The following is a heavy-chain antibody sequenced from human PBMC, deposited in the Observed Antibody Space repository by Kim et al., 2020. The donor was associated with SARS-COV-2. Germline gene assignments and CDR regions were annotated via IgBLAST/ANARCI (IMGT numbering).Heavy chain of an antibody. J-gene: IGHJ5*02. V-gene: IGHV4-4*02. Sequence: SETLSLTCAVSGGSISSSNWWSWVRQPPGKGLEWIGEIYHSGSTNYNPSLKSRVTISVDKSKNQFSLKLSSVTAADTAVYYCARGTYYDILTGHTNWFDPWGQGTLVTVSS. CDR1: GGSISSSNW. CDR2: IYHSGST. CDR3: ARGTYYDILTGHTNWFDP. D-gene: IGHD3-9*01.